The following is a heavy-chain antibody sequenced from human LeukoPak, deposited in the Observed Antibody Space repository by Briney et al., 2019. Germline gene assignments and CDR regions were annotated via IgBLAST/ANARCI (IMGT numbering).Heavy chain of an antibody. CDR2: INPNSGGT. D-gene: IGHD3-10*01. J-gene: IGHJ4*02. CDR1: GYTFTSYY. CDR3: AGVQHYGSGSPIDY. Sequence: ASVKVSCKASGYTFTSYYMHWVRQAPGQGLEWMGWINPNSGGTNYAQKFQGRVTMTRDTSISTAYMELSRLRSDDTAVYYCAGVQHYGSGSPIDYWGQGTLVTVSS. V-gene: IGHV1-2*02.